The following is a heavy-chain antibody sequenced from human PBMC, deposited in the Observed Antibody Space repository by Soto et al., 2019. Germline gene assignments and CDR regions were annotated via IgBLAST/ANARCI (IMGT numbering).Heavy chain of an antibody. J-gene: IGHJ2*01. CDR2: IHESGSM. Sequence: QVQLQESGPGLVKPSQTLSLTCTVCGGSISSGGYYWSWIRQHPGKGLEWIGYIHESGSMYYKASLKSRVTISIDTSKNQFSLKLTSVTAADTAVYYCARGTDTWFFDLWGRGTLVTVSS. CDR1: GGSISSGGYY. CDR3: ARGTDTWFFDL. D-gene: IGHD3-9*01. V-gene: IGHV4-31*03.